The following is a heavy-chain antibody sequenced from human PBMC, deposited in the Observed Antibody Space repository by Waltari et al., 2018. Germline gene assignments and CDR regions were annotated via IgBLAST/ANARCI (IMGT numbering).Heavy chain of an antibody. CDR2: ISGDGGST. CDR3: AKDSSGYQDRLDY. J-gene: IGHJ4*02. V-gene: IGHV3-43*02. Sequence: EVQLVESGGGVVQPGGSLVPSVAASGVTFDAFAMHWVRQAPGKGLEWVSLISGDGGSTYYADSVKGRITISRDNSKNSLYLQMNSLRTEDTALYYCAKDSSGYQDRLDYWGQGTLVTVSS. D-gene: IGHD3-22*01. CDR1: GVTFDAFA.